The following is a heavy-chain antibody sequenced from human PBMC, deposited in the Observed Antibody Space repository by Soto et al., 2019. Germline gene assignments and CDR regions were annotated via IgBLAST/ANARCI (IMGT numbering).Heavy chain of an antibody. CDR2: IYHSGST. Sequence: SETLSLTCAVSGGSISSGGYSWSWIRQPPGKGLEWIGYIYHSGSTYYNPSLKSRVTISVDTSKNQFSLKLSSVTAADTAVYYCARVGPWVPYYYDSSPYTFENWFDPWGQGTLVTVSS. V-gene: IGHV4-30-2*01. CDR1: GGSISSGGYS. D-gene: IGHD3-22*01. CDR3: ARVGPWVPYYYDSSPYTFENWFDP. J-gene: IGHJ5*02.